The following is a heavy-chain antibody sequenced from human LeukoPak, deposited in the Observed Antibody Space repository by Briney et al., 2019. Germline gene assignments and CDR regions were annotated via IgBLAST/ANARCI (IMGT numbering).Heavy chain of an antibody. J-gene: IGHJ4*02. V-gene: IGHV3-7*01. CDR1: GFTFNTYW. D-gene: IGHD6-13*01. Sequence: GGSLRLSCAASGFTFNTYWMNWVRQAPGKGLEWVANINQNGSEKFYVDSVRGRFTISRDNSKNTLYLQMNSLRAEDTAVYYCAKDLTIAAAGTSLDYWGQGTLVTVSS. CDR2: INQNGSEK. CDR3: AKDLTIAAAGTSLDY.